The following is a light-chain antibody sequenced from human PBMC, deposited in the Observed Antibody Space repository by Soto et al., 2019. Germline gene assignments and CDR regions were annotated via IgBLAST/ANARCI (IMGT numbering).Light chain of an antibody. J-gene: IGLJ1*01. CDR3: NSYTSSSSFV. Sequence: QSALTQPASVSGSPGQSITISCTGTSSDVGGYKYVSWYQQHPGKAPKLMMYEVSNRPSGVSDRFSGSKSGNTASLAISGLQPEDEDDYYCNSYTSSSSFVFGTGTKLTVL. V-gene: IGLV2-14*01. CDR2: EVS. CDR1: SSDVGGYKY.